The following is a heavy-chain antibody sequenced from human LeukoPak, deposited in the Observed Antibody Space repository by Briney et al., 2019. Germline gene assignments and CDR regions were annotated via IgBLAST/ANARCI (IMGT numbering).Heavy chain of an antibody. Sequence: KARGSLRLSCAASGFTFSSYSMNWVRQAPGKGLEWVSSINSGSTYTYYTESVKGRFTVSRDNAKNSLFLQMNSLRAEDTAIYYCARSLTTLTYEGYWGQGTLVTVSS. CDR1: GFTFSSYS. D-gene: IGHD1-1*01. CDR3: ARSLTTLTYEGY. CDR2: INSGSTYT. J-gene: IGHJ4*02. V-gene: IGHV3-21*01.